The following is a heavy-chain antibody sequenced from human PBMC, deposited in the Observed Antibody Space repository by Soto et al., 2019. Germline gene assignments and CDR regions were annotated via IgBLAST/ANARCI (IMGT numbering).Heavy chain of an antibody. Sequence: GASVKVSCKASGYTFNSYGISWVRQAPGQGLEWMGWISAYNGNTNYAQKLQGRVTMTTDTSTSTAYMELRSLRSDDTAVYYCARDTSSDFWSGYGSGGAFDIWGQGTMVTVSS. CDR1: GYTFNSYG. CDR3: ARDTSSDFWSGYGSGGAFDI. J-gene: IGHJ3*02. CDR2: ISAYNGNT. D-gene: IGHD3-3*01. V-gene: IGHV1-18*01.